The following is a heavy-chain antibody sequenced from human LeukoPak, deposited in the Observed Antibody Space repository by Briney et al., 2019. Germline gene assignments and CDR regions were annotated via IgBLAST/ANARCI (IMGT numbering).Heavy chain of an antibody. Sequence: SETLSLTCAVSGGSISSSNWWSWVRQPPGEGLEWIGEIYHSGSTNYNPSLKSRVTISVDKSKNQFSLKLSSVTAADTAVYYCARGQGDFWSGYYAFDIWGQGTMVTVSS. CDR3: ARGQGDFWSGYYAFDI. V-gene: IGHV4-4*02. D-gene: IGHD3-3*01. CDR1: GGSISSSNW. J-gene: IGHJ3*02. CDR2: IYHSGST.